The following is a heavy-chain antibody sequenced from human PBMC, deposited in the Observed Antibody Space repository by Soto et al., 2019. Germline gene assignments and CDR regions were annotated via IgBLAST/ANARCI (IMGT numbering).Heavy chain of an antibody. J-gene: IGHJ4*02. V-gene: IGHV3-33*01. D-gene: IGHD5-12*01. CDR2: IWYDGSNK. Sequence: VQLVESGGGVVQPGRSLRLSCATSGFTFGSYGMHWVRQAPGKGLEWMAVIWYDGSNKYYADSVKGRFTISRDNSKNTLYLQMNSLRAEDTAVYYCARQVAFSFDYWGQGTLLTVSS. CDR3: ARQVAFSFDY. CDR1: GFTFGSYG.